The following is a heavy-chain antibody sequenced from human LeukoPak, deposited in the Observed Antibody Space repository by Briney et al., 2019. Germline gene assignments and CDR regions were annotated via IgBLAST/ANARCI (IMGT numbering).Heavy chain of an antibody. V-gene: IGHV3-53*01. CDR3: TRGTIQLTDY. CDR1: GFTVSSNS. CDR2: IYSDNT. Sequence: PGGSLRLSCTVSGFTVSSNSMSWVRQAPGKGLEWVSFIYSDNTHYSDSVKGRFTISRDNSKNTLYLQMNSLRAEDTAVYYCTRGTIQLTDYWGQGTLLTVSS. J-gene: IGHJ4*02. D-gene: IGHD1-1*01.